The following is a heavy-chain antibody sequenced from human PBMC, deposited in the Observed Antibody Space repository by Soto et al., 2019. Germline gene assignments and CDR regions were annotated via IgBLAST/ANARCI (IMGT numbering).Heavy chain of an antibody. J-gene: IGHJ6*03. V-gene: IGHV3-30*03. CDR2: ISYDGSNK. CDR1: GFTFSSYG. Sequence: PGGSLRLSCAASGFTFSSYGMHWVRQAPGKGLEWVAVISYDGSNKYYADSVKGRFTISRDNAKNTLYLQMNSLRAEDTAVYYCARDTVVRCSGGSCYSNYYYYYMDVWGKGTTVTVSS. D-gene: IGHD2-15*01. CDR3: ARDTVVRCSGGSCYSNYYYYYMDV.